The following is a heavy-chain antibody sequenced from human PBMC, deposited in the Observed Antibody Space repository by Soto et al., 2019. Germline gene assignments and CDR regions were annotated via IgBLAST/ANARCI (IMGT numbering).Heavy chain of an antibody. CDR1: GGSVSSGSDY. CDR3: ARRGPGTYFDY. J-gene: IGHJ4*02. CDR2: IYYSGST. Sequence: SETLSLTCTVSGGSVSSGSDYWSWIRQPPGKGLEWIGYIYYSGSTNYNPSLKSRVTISVDTSKNQISLKLSSVTAADTAVYYCARRGPGTYFDYWGQGTLVTVSS. D-gene: IGHD6-13*01. V-gene: IGHV4-61*01.